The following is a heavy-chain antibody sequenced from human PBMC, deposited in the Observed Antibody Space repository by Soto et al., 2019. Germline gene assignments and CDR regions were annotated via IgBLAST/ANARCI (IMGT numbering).Heavy chain of an antibody. CDR3: AKEGEYSSGWDNFDY. V-gene: IGHV3-23*01. D-gene: IGHD6-19*01. J-gene: IGHJ4*02. Sequence: EVQLLESGGGLVQPGGSLRLSCAASGFTFSSYAMSWVRQAPGKGLEWVSAISGSGGSTYYADSVKGRCTISRDNSKTTLYLQMNSLRAEDTAVYYCAKEGEYSSGWDNFDYWGQGTLVTVSS. CDR1: GFTFSSYA. CDR2: ISGSGGST.